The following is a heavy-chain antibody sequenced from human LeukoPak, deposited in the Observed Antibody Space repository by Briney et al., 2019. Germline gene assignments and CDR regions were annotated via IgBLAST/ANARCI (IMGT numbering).Heavy chain of an antibody. CDR3: ASWRGSSSAAGNWFDP. CDR2: MKQGGSEK. V-gene: IGHV3-7*05. Sequence: GGSLRLSCAASGLTFSSYWMSWVRQAPGKGLEWVANMKQGGSEKYYVDSVKGRFTISRDNAKNSLYLQMNSLRVEDTAVYYCASWRGSSSAAGNWFDPWGQGTLVTVSS. D-gene: IGHD6-6*01. J-gene: IGHJ5*02. CDR1: GLTFSSYW.